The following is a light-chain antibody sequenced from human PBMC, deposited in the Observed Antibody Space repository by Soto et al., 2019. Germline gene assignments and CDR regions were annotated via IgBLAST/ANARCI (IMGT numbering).Light chain of an antibody. J-gene: IGLJ3*02. V-gene: IGLV2-23*01. CDR1: SSDVGSYNL. CDR2: EDN. Sequence: QSVLTQPASVSGSPGQSITISCTGTSSDVGSYNLVSWYHQHPGKAPKLMIYEDNKRPTGVSDRFSGSKSGNTASLTISGLQAEDEADYYCCSFAGRNNCVFGGGTKLTVL. CDR3: CSFAGRNNCV.